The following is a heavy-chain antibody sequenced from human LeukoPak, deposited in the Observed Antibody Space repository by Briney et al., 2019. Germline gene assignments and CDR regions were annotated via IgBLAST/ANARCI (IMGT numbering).Heavy chain of an antibody. V-gene: IGHV3-23*01. CDR3: AKGGYDSWFDP. D-gene: IGHD3-3*01. J-gene: IGHJ5*02. Sequence: GGSLRLSCAASGYSFSRYSMTWVRQAPGKGLEWVSNIRRNGGDRYYADSVRGRFSISRDNSKNTVYLEMNSLRVEDTAVYYCAKGGYDSWFDPWGQGTLVTVSS. CDR1: GYSFSRYS. CDR2: IRRNGGDR.